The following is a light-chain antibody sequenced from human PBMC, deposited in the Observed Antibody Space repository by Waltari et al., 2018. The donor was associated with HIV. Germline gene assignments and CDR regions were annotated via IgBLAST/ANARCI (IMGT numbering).Light chain of an antibody. CDR3: QQYNNWPWT. CDR2: SAT. CDR1: QSVSSS. J-gene: IGKJ1*01. Sequence: EVVMTQSPATLSVSPGERATLSCRASQSVSSSFAWYQQKPGQPPRLLIYSATTRATGIPARFSGSGSGTEFTLTISSLQSEDFADYYCQQYNNWPWTFGQGTKVEIK. V-gene: IGKV3-15*01.